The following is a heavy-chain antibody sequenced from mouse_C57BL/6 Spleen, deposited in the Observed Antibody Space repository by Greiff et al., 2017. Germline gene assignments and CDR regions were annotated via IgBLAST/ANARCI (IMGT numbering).Heavy chain of an antibody. Sequence: DSGPGLVKPSQSLSLTCSVTGYSITRGYYWNGCRQFPGNKLEWMGDISYDGSNNSNPSLKNRISITRDTYKNQFFLKLKSVTTEDTATYYCARDDWGYFDYWGQGTTLTVSS. CDR2: ISYDGSN. J-gene: IGHJ2*01. V-gene: IGHV3-6*01. D-gene: IGHD4-1*01. CDR1: GYSITRGYY. CDR3: ARDDWGYFDY.